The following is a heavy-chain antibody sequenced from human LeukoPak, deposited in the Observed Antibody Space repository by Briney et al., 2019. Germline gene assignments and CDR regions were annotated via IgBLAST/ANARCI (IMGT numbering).Heavy chain of an antibody. CDR3: AKEGTATTFVWVDV. V-gene: IGHV3-23*01. Sequence: GGSLRLSCVASEFTFSNYVMSWVRQAPGKGLEWVSAITARGDGTNYADSVRGRFTISRDNSKNTLYLQLSSLRVEDTAVYYCAKEGTATTFVWVDVWGQGTTVTVSS. CDR1: EFTFSNYV. CDR2: ITARGDGT. D-gene: IGHD4-17*01. J-gene: IGHJ6*02.